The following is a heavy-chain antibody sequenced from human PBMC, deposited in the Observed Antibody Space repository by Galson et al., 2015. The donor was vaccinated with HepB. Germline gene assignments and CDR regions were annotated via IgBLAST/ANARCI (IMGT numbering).Heavy chain of an antibody. D-gene: IGHD2-2*02. CDR1: GFTFSSYW. CDR3: ARDRYCSSTSCYIYRGYYYYYGMDV. CDR2: IKQDGSEK. Sequence: SLRLSCAASGFTFSSYWMSWVRQAPGKGLEWVANIKQDGSEKYYVDSVKGRFTISRDNAKNSLYLQMNSLRAEDTAVYYCARDRYCSSTSCYIYRGYYYYYGMDVWGQGTTVTVSS. V-gene: IGHV3-7*03. J-gene: IGHJ6*02.